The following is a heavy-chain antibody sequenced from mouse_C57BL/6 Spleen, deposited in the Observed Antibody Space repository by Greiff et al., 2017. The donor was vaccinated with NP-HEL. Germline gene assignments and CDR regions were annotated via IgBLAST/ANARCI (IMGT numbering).Heavy chain of an antibody. Sequence: QVQLQQSGAELARPGASVKLSCKASGYTFTSYGISWVKQRTGQGLEWIGEIYPRSGNTYYNEKLKGKATLNADKTSSTAYIELRRLTSEDSAVYFCARWRDSMDYWGQGTSVTVFS. CDR2: IYPRSGNT. D-gene: IGHD3-3*01. V-gene: IGHV1-81*01. CDR3: ARWRDSMDY. CDR1: GYTFTSYG. J-gene: IGHJ4*01.